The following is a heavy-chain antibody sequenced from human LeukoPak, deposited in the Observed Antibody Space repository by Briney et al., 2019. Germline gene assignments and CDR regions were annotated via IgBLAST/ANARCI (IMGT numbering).Heavy chain of an antibody. CDR1: GFTFSSYA. CDR2: ISYDGSNK. D-gene: IGHD5-18*01. CDR3: ARDNGFAHSYGYAIEDY. J-gene: IGHJ4*02. Sequence: PGGSLRLSCAASGFTFSSYAMHWVRQGPGKGLEWVAVISYDGSNKYYADSVKGRFTISRDNSKNTLYLQMNSLRAEDTAVYYCARDNGFAHSYGYAIEDYWGQGTLVTVSS. V-gene: IGHV3-30-3*01.